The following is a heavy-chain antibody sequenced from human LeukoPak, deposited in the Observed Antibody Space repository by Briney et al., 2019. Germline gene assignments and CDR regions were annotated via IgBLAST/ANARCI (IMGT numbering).Heavy chain of an antibody. CDR2: ISSGSSYM. Sequence: PGGSLRLSCEASGFTFSSYTIHWVRQAPGKGLEWVSTISSGSSYMYYADSVKGRFTISRDNAKNSLFLQMNSLRVEDTAVYYCARDGGIYYFDSWGQGTLVTVSS. CDR3: ARDGGIYYFDS. V-gene: IGHV3-21*01. J-gene: IGHJ4*02. D-gene: IGHD3-16*01. CDR1: GFTFSSYT.